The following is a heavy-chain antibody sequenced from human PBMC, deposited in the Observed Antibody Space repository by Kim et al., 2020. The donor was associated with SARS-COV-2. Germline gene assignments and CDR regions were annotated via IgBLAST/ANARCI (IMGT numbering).Heavy chain of an antibody. CDR2: GST. D-gene: IGHD3-16*01. CDR3: ARDMRYFDY. V-gene: IGHV4-39*07. Sequence: GSTCYNPSLKSRVTISVDTSKNQFSLKLSSVTAADTAVYYCARDMRYFDYWGQGTLVTVSS. J-gene: IGHJ4*02.